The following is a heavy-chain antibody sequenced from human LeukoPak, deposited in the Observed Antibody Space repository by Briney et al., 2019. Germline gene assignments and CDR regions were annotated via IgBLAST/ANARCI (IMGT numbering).Heavy chain of an antibody. CDR1: GFTFSSRG. CDR3: AKDSSAYSGSYYDY. J-gene: IGHJ4*02. D-gene: IGHD1-26*01. Sequence: GGSLRLSCAASGFTFSSRGMHWVRQSPGKGLEWVAVIWYDGSNKYYADSVKGRFTISRDNSKNTLYLQMNSLRAEDTAIYYCAKDSSAYSGSYYDYWGQGTLVTVSS. V-gene: IGHV3-33*06. CDR2: IWYDGSNK.